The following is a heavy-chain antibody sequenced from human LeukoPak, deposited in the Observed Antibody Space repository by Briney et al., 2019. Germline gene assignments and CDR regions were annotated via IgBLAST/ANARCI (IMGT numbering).Heavy chain of an antibody. CDR1: GFTFDDYA. CDR2: ISWNSGSI. CDR3: AREGYYYDSSGYYFDY. V-gene: IGHV3-9*01. J-gene: IGHJ4*02. D-gene: IGHD3-22*01. Sequence: GGSLRLSCAASGFTFDDYAMHWVRQAPGKGLEWVSGISWNSGSIGYADSVKGRFTISRDNAKNSLYLQMNSLRAEDTAVYYCAREGYYYDSSGYYFDYWGQGTLVTVSS.